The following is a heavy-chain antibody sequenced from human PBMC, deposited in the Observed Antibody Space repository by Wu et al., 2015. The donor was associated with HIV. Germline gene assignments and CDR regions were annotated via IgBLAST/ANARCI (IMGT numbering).Heavy chain of an antibody. D-gene: IGHD4-17*01. CDR3: ARNGDYGWFDP. Sequence: QVQLEQSGAEVKKPGASVKVSCKASGYSFTAYFIQWVRQAPGQGLEWMGWINPNRGGTKYAQKFQGRVTMTRDTSISTAYMELSRLRSDDTAVYYCARNGDYGWFDPVGPGNPGHRLL. J-gene: IGHJ5*02. CDR1: GYSFTAYF. CDR2: INPNRGGT. V-gene: IGHV1-2*02.